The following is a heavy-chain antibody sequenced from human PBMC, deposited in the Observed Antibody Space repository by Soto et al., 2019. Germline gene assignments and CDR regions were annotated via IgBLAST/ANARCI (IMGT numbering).Heavy chain of an antibody. CDR2: ISTYNGDT. Sequence: ASVKVSCKASGYTLTTSGISWVRQAPGQGLEWMGWISTYNGDTNSAQKFQGRVTMTADTSTGTVYMELMSLKSDDTAVYYCGLQGSWPYYYYGLDVWGEGTTVTVSS. D-gene: IGHD1-26*01. V-gene: IGHV1-18*01. CDR1: GYTLTTSG. J-gene: IGHJ6*01. CDR3: GLQGSWPYYYYGLDV.